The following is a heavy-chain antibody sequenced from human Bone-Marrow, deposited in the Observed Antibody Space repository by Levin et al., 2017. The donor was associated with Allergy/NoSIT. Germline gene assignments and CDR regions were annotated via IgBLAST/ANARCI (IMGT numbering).Heavy chain of an antibody. CDR1: EYTFTDYY. CDR3: ARGAIVLLIVDEDAFGI. D-gene: IGHD2-21*01. CDR2: INPKSGGT. J-gene: IGHJ6*02. V-gene: IGHV1-2*06. Sequence: GESLKISCKASEYTFTDYYVHWVRQAPGQGLEWMGRINPKSGGTKYAQKFQGKVTMTRDTSVSTAYMELSSLRSDDTAVYYCARGAIVLLIVDEDAFGIWGQGTTVTVSS.